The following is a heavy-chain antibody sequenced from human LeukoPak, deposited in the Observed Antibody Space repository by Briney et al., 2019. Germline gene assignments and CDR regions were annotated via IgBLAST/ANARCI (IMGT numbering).Heavy chain of an antibody. CDR3: AREKGNYDFGGARFDY. D-gene: IGHD3-3*01. V-gene: IGHV3-7*01. Sequence: GGSLRLSCAASGFTFSSYWMSWVRQAPGKGLEWVANIKEDGSEKYYVDSVKGRFTISRDNARNSLYLQMNSLRAEDTAVYYCAREKGNYDFGGARFDYWGQGTLVTVSS. J-gene: IGHJ4*02. CDR1: GFTFSSYW. CDR2: IKEDGSEK.